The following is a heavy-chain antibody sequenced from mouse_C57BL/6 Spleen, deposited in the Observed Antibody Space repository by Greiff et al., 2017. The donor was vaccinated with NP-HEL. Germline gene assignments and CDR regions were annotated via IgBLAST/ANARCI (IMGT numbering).Heavy chain of an antibody. CDR2: INPNNGGT. D-gene: IGHD1-1*01. J-gene: IGHJ3*01. V-gene: IGHV1-26*01. CDR3: ARPHYYGSRSFAY. Sequence: EVQLQQSGPELVKPGASVKISCKASGYTFTDYYMNWVKQSHGKSLEWIGDINPNNGGTSYNQKFKGKATLTVDKSSSTAYMELRSLTSEDSAVYYCARPHYYGSRSFAYWGQGTLVTVSA. CDR1: GYTFTDYY.